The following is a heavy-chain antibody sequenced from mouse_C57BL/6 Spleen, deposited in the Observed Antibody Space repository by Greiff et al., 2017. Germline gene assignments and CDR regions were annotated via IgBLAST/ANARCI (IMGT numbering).Heavy chain of an antibody. D-gene: IGHD1-1*01. J-gene: IGHJ1*03. Sequence: VQLQQSGPELVKPGASVKISCKASGYAFSSSWMNWVKQRPGKGLEWIGRIYPGDGDTNYNGKFKGKATLTADKSSSTAYMQLSSLTSEDSAVYFCTTVVGPLWYFDVWGTGTTVTVSS. CDR2: IYPGDGDT. CDR1: GYAFSSSW. V-gene: IGHV1-82*01. CDR3: TTVVGPLWYFDV.